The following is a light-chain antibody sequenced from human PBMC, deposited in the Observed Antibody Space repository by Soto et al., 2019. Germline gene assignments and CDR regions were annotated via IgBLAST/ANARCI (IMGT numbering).Light chain of an antibody. Sequence: QSVLAQPASVSGSPGQSITISCTGTSSDVGGYNYVSWYQQHPGKAPNLIIYDVSYRPSGVSNRFSGSKSGNTASLTISGLQAEDEADYVCSSYARRSTYVFGTGTKVTV. CDR3: SSYARRSTYV. V-gene: IGLV2-14*03. J-gene: IGLJ1*01. CDR2: DVS. CDR1: SSDVGGYNY.